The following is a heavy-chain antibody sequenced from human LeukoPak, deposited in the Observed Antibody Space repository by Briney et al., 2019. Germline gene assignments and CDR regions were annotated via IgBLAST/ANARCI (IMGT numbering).Heavy chain of an antibody. V-gene: IGHV3-23*01. Sequence: GGSLRLSCAASGFTFSSYATSWVRQAPGKGLEWVSLISGSGASTYYADSVKGRFSISRDNSKNTLYLQINSLRADDTAVYYCARNRGVAAAGRGYYFDYWGQGTLVTVSS. CDR3: ARNRGVAAAGRGYYFDY. J-gene: IGHJ4*02. CDR2: ISGSGAST. D-gene: IGHD6-13*01. CDR1: GFTFSSYA.